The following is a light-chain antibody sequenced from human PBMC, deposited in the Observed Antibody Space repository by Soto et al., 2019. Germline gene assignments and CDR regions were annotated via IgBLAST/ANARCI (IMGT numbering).Light chain of an antibody. V-gene: IGKV1-39*01. Sequence: DIQMTQSPSSLSASVGDRVTITCRSSQSIISYLKWYQQKAGKAPQLLIYAASTLQSGVPARFSGGGSGTDFNLTISSLQPEDSANYYYQQTYSGPRTFGQGTKLEIK. J-gene: IGKJ2*02. CDR3: QQTYSGPRT. CDR2: AAS. CDR1: QSIISY.